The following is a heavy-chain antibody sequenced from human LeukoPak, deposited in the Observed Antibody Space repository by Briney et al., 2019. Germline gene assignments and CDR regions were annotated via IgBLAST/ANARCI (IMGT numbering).Heavy chain of an antibody. CDR2: ISHDGSNK. Sequence: GGSLRLSCAASGFTFSSYAMHWVRQAPGKGLEWVAVISHDGSNKYYADSVKGRFTISRDNSKNTLYLQMNSLRAEDTAVYYCARDRQYSSSWLDYWGQGTLVTVSS. D-gene: IGHD6-13*01. V-gene: IGHV3-30*04. CDR3: ARDRQYSSSWLDY. CDR1: GFTFSSYA. J-gene: IGHJ4*02.